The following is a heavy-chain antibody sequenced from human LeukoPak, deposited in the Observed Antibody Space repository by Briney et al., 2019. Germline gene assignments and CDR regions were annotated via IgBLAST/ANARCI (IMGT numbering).Heavy chain of an antibody. CDR3: ARVRALSYYDSSGDLYYFRY. Sequence: SETLSLTCTVSGGSISSYYWSWLRQPPGKGLEWIGFIYYSGITDYNPSLKSRVTISVDTSKNQFSLKLSSVTAADTAVYYCARVRALSYYDSSGDLYYFRYWGQGTLVTVSS. D-gene: IGHD3-22*01. V-gene: IGHV4-59*01. J-gene: IGHJ4*02. CDR1: GGSISSYY. CDR2: IYYSGIT.